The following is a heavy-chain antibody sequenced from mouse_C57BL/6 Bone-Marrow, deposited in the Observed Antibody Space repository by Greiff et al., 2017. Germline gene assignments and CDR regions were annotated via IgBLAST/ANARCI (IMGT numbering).Heavy chain of an antibody. CDR2: IDPEIGDT. J-gene: IGHJ2*01. Sequence: VQLQQSGAELVRPGASVKLSCTASGFNIKDDYIHWVKQRPEQGLEWIGWIDPEIGDTEYASKFQGKATIKSDTSSNTAYLQLSSLTSEDTAVYYCSSFEGNYFDFGGQGTPLTVAS. V-gene: IGHV14-4*01. CDR3: SSFEGNYFDF. CDR1: GFNIKDDY.